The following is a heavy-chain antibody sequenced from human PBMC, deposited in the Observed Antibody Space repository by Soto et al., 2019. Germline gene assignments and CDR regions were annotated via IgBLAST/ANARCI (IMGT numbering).Heavy chain of an antibody. D-gene: IGHD2-15*01. CDR1: GFTFSAYD. Sequence: EVQLVESGGGLVQPGGSLRLSCAASGFTFSAYDMHWFRQATGKGLEWVSAISTVGDTYYPDSVKGRFTISRENAKNSLYLHINSLRAGDTGVYYCARGRGYGMDVWGQGTTVTVSS. J-gene: IGHJ6*02. V-gene: IGHV3-13*01. CDR3: ARGRGYGMDV. CDR2: ISTVGDT.